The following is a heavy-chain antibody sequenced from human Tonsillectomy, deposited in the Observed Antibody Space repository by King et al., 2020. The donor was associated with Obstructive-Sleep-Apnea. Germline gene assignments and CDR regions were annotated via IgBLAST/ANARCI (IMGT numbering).Heavy chain of an antibody. D-gene: IGHD2-2*01. CDR1: GFTFGDYA. CDR2: IRSTAYGGTT. CDR3: TRDRDIVVVPAAMAY. V-gene: IGHV3-49*03. Sequence: VQLVESGGGFVQPGRSLRLSCTASGFTFGDYAMSWFRQAPGKGLEWVGFIRSTAYGGTTEYAASVKGRLTISRDDSKSIAYLQMNSLKTEDTAVYYCTRDRDIVVVPAAMAYWGQGTLVTVSS. J-gene: IGHJ4*02.